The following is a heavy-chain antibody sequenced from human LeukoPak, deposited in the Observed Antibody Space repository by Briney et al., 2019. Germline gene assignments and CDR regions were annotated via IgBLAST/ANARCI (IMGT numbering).Heavy chain of an antibody. D-gene: IGHD2/OR15-2a*01. Sequence: SGGSLRLSCAASGFIFDNYAMSWVRQAPGKGLEWVSTITGSGGRTYFADSVKGRFTISRDNSNNTLSLQMKSLRAEDTALYRCAKGTCTSTSCYGNAFDIWGQGTVVTVSS. CDR1: GFIFDNYA. CDR3: AKGTCTSTSCYGNAFDI. J-gene: IGHJ3*02. V-gene: IGHV3-23*01. CDR2: ITGSGGRT.